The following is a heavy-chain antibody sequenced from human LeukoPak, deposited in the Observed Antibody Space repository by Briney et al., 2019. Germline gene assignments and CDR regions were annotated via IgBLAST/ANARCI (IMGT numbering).Heavy chain of an antibody. CDR2: IYYSGST. D-gene: IGHD3-22*01. J-gene: IGHJ3*02. CDR3: ASYDRDAFDI. CDR1: GVSNGSYY. Sequence: SETLSLTCTVSGVSNGSYYWSWIRQPPGKGLEWIGYIYYSGSTNYNPSLKSRVTISVDTSKNQFSLKLSSVTAADTAVYYCASYDRDAFDIWGQGTMVTVSS. V-gene: IGHV4-59*01.